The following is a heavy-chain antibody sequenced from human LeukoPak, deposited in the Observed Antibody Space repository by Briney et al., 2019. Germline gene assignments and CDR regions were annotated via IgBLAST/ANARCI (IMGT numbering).Heavy chain of an antibody. CDR3: ARESTEERPGC. J-gene: IGHJ4*02. V-gene: IGHV3-7*01. CDR1: GFTLSDYW. Sequence: GGSLRLSCAASGFTLSDYWMSWVRQAPGKGLEWVANMDQDGSEENYVDSVKGRFTISRDDAKNSLYLQMSSLRAEDTAVYYCARESTEERPGCWGXGTLVTVSS. D-gene: IGHD1-1*01. CDR2: MDQDGSEE.